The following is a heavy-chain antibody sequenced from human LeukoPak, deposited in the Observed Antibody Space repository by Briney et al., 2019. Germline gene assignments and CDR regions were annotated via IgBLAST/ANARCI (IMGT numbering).Heavy chain of an antibody. CDR1: GYTLTSYG. CDR2: ISAYNGNT. D-gene: IGHD3-10*01. Sequence: VASVKVSCKASGYTLTSYGISWVRQAPGQGLEWMGWISAYNGNTNYAQKLQGRVTMTTDTSTSTAYMELRSLRSDDTAVYYCARDIPMVRGVILFDYWGQGTLVTVSS. V-gene: IGHV1-18*01. J-gene: IGHJ4*02. CDR3: ARDIPMVRGVILFDY.